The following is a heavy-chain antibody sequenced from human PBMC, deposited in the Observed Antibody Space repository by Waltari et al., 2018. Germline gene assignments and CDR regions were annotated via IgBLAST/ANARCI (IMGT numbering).Heavy chain of an antibody. CDR2: TYPGDSDT. CDR3: ARQRYSSSWYPYYYYGMDV. J-gene: IGHJ6*02. Sequence: EVQLVQSGAEVKKPGESLKISCKGSGYSFTSYWIGWVRQMPGKGLEWMGITYPGDSDTRCSPSFQGKVTSSADKSISTAYLQWSSLKASDTAMYYCARQRYSSSWYPYYYYGMDVWGQGTTVTVSS. CDR1: GYSFTSYW. D-gene: IGHD6-13*01. V-gene: IGHV5-51*01.